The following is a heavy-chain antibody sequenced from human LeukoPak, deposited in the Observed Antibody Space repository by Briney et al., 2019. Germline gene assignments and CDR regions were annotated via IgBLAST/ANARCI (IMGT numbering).Heavy chain of an antibody. CDR2: IRSKANSYAT. CDR1: GFTFSGSA. J-gene: IGHJ4*02. Sequence: PGGSLGLSCAASGFTFSGSAMHWVRQASGKGLEWVGRIRSKANSYATAYAASVKGRFTISRDDSKNTAYLQMNSLKTEDTAVYYCTREYCSSTSCYNYWGQGTLVTVSS. CDR3: TREYCSSTSCYNY. V-gene: IGHV3-73*01. D-gene: IGHD2-2*02.